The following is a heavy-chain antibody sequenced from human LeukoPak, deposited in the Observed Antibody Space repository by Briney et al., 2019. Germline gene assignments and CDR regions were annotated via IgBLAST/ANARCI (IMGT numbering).Heavy chain of an antibody. CDR2: INGAGNSS. Sequence: QTGGSLRLSCEASGFTFSGYAMSWVRQAPGKGLEWVSSINGAGNSSYYADSLRGRFTVSRDNSKNTLYLQMNSLRAEDTAVYYCAKRGLRGNWFHPWGQGTLVTVSS. CDR3: AKRGLRGNWFHP. CDR1: GFTFSGYA. J-gene: IGHJ5*02. V-gene: IGHV3-23*01. D-gene: IGHD4-17*01.